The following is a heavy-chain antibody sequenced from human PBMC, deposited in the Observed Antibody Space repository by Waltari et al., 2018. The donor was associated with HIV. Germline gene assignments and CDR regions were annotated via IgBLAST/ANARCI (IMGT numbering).Heavy chain of an antibody. D-gene: IGHD1-26*01. Sequence: QVHLVQSGAEMKKPGASVKVSCKDSGSTFISDGISWVRQAPGHGLEWMGWISTDNANTNYARSLHGRVTMTTDTSTTTAYMELRSLTSDDTAVYYCARDGLRYSGTFYSDYWGQGTLVTVSS. CDR2: ISTDNANT. CDR1: GSTFISDG. J-gene: IGHJ4*02. CDR3: ARDGLRYSGTFYSDY. V-gene: IGHV1-18*01.